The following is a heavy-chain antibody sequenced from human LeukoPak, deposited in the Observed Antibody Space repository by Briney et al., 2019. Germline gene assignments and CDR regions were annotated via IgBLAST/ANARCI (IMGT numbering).Heavy chain of an antibody. Sequence: GGSLRLSCAASGFTFSSYEMNWVRQAPGKGLEWVSYISRSGSTIYYADSVKGRFTISRDNAKNSLYLQMNSLRAEDTAVYYCATPDLGYCSSTSCRRGGYWGQGTLVTVSS. J-gene: IGHJ4*02. CDR2: ISRSGSTI. V-gene: IGHV3-48*03. CDR1: GFTFSSYE. D-gene: IGHD2-2*01. CDR3: ATPDLGYCSSTSCRRGGY.